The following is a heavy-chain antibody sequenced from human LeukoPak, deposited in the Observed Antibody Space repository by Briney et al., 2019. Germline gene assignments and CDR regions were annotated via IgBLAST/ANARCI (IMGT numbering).Heavy chain of an antibody. Sequence: GGSLRLSCAVSGFTFSNYWMHWVRQAPGRGLVWVSRIKRDGSRTDYADSVKGRFTISRDNAKNTLYLQMNSLRAEDTAIYYCARELPFDYWGQGTLVTVSS. J-gene: IGHJ4*02. CDR2: IKRDGSRT. CDR3: ARELPFDY. V-gene: IGHV3-74*01. CDR1: GFTFSNYW. D-gene: IGHD2-15*01.